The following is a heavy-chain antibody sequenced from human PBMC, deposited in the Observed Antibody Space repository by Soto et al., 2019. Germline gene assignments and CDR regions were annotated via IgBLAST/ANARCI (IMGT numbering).Heavy chain of an antibody. J-gene: IGHJ1*01. D-gene: IGHD4-17*01. CDR3: ARDLKDYPDI. CDR2: IFYTGSA. V-gene: IGHV4-30-4*01. CDR1: GGSISSGDYY. Sequence: PSATLSLACTVSGGSISSGDYYWSWIRQPPGKCLEWISYIFYTGSAYYNPSLESRLSISIDRSKNQFSLKLSSVSAADTAVYYCARDLKDYPDIWGNGTLVTVSS.